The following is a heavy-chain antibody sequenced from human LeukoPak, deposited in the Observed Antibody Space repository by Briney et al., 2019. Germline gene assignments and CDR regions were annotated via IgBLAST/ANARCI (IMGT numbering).Heavy chain of an antibody. D-gene: IGHD6-19*01. CDR2: FDPEDGET. V-gene: IGHV1-24*01. CDR1: VYTLTELS. Sequence: ASVKVSCKFSVYTLTELSMHWVRQAPGKGLEWMGGFDPEDGETIYAQKFQGRVTVTEDTSTDTAYMELSSLRSEDTAVYYCATGLGGYVDYWGQGTLVTVSS. CDR3: ATGLGGYVDY. J-gene: IGHJ4*02.